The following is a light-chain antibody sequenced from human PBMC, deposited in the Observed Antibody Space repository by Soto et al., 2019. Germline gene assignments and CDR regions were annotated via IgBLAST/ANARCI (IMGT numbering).Light chain of an antibody. CDR2: GAS. V-gene: IGKV3-15*01. Sequence: EIVMTQSPATLSVSPGERATLSCRASQSVSSNLAWYQQKPGQAPRLLIYGASTRATGIPARFSGSGSGTGFTLTISRLEPEDCAVYYCQHYGSSPRFGQGTKVDIK. J-gene: IGKJ1*01. CDR1: QSVSSN. CDR3: QHYGSSPR.